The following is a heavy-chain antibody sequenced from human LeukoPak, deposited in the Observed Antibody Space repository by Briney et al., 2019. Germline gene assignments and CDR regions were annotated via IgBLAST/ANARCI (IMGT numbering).Heavy chain of an antibody. CDR3: AKVGQDYDLLAGYSYYYAMDV. Sequence: SETLSLKCTVSAGSIRAYYWRWIRPPPGKGRECMVYVYYSGSTNYNPSLMSRVTITVDTSKNQFSLKLSSVTAADTAVYYCAKVGQDYDLLAGYSYYYAMDVWGKGTTVTVSS. V-gene: IGHV4-59*01. CDR2: VYYSGST. CDR1: AGSIRAYY. J-gene: IGHJ6*04. D-gene: IGHD3-9*01.